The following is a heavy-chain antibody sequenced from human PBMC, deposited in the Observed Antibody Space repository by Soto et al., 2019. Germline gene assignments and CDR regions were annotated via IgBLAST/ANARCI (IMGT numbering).Heavy chain of an antibody. CDR2: AYNSGST. CDR3: ARSPPSSYYGGSGTFDY. J-gene: IGHJ4*02. CDR1: GGFTSTNNW. V-gene: IGHV4-4*02. D-gene: IGHD3-10*01. Sequence: QLQLQESGPGLVRPSGTLSLTCAVSGGFTSTNNWWSWVRQPPGKGLEWIGDAYNSGSTEYNPSLKSRVRISVDKSKNQCSLKLTSATAAVTAVYYCARSPPSSYYGGSGTFDYWGQGTLVTVSS.